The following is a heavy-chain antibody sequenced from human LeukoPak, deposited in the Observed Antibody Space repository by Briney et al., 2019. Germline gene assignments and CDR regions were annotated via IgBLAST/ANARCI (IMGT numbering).Heavy chain of an antibody. Sequence: TLSLTCTVSGGSISSGGYYWSWIRQHPGKGLEWIGYIYYSGSTYYNPSLKSRVTISVDTSKNQFSLKLSSVTAADTAVYYCANVRGGTNWFDPWGQGTLVTVSS. J-gene: IGHJ5*02. V-gene: IGHV4-31*03. D-gene: IGHD3-16*01. CDR2: IYYSGST. CDR1: GGSISSGGYY. CDR3: ANVRGGTNWFDP.